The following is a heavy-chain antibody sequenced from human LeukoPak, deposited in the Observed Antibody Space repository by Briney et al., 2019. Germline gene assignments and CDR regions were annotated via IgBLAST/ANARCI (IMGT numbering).Heavy chain of an antibody. Sequence: SETLSLTCTVSGDSISSSSFYWGWIRQPPGKGLEWIGSIYYSGSTYYNPSLKSRVTISVDTSKNQFSLKLSSVTAADTAVYYCARVFGSWYYFDYWGQGTLVTVSS. J-gene: IGHJ4*02. D-gene: IGHD6-13*01. CDR3: ARVFGSWYYFDY. CDR1: GDSISSSSFY. CDR2: IYYSGST. V-gene: IGHV4-39*07.